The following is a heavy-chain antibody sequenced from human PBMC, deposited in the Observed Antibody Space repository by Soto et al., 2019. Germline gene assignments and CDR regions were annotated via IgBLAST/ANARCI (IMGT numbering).Heavy chain of an antibody. CDR1: GYTFSDYY. CDR2: INPNSGGT. V-gene: IGHV1-2*02. CDR3: AIEPATAKPEGVDF. J-gene: IGHJ4*02. Sequence: ASVKVSCKASGYTFSDYYIHWVRQAPGQGLEWMGWINPNSGGTKYAPKFQGGVTMTRDTSSTTAYMELSRLRSGDTAVYYCAIEPATAKPEGVDFWGQGTLVTVSS. D-gene: IGHD1-1*01.